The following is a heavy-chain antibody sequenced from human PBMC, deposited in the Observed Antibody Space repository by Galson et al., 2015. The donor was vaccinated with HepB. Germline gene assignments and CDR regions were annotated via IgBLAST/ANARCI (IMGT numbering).Heavy chain of an antibody. CDR2: IYPDDSDT. V-gene: IGHV5-51*03. Sequence: QSGAEVKKPGESLKISCKGSGYSFTTYWIGWVRQMPGKGLEWMGIIYPDDSDTKYRPSFQGQVTISADKSNSTAYLQWSSLKASDTAMYYCAARAGSSGWYTTAFDIWGQGTMVTVSS. D-gene: IGHD6-19*01. J-gene: IGHJ3*02. CDR1: GYSFTTYW. CDR3: AARAGSSGWYTTAFDI.